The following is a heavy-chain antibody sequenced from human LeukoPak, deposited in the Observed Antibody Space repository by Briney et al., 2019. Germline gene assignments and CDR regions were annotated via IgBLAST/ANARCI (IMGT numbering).Heavy chain of an antibody. CDR1: GGSISSSSYY. CDR3: ARLIVGATTFDY. D-gene: IGHD1-26*01. J-gene: IGHJ4*02. V-gene: IGHV4-39*01. CDR2: IYYSRST. Sequence: PSETLSLTCTVSGGSISSSSYYWGWIRQPPGKGLEWIGSIYYSRSTYYNPSLKSRVTISVDTSKNQFSLKLSSVTAADTAVYYCARLIVGATTFDYWGQGTLVTVSS.